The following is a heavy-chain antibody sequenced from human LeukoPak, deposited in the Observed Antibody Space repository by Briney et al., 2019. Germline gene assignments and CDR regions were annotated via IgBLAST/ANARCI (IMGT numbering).Heavy chain of an antibody. CDR3: ARDGSGYSGYENFDY. D-gene: IGHD5-12*01. V-gene: IGHV4-38-2*02. J-gene: IGHJ4*02. CDR2: IYHSGST. CDR1: GYSISSGYY. Sequence: SETLSLTCTVSGYSISSGYYWGWIRQPPGKGLEWIGSIYHSGSTYYNPSLKSRVTMSVDTSKNQFSLKLSSVTAADTAVYYCARDGSGYSGYENFDYWGQGTLVTVSS.